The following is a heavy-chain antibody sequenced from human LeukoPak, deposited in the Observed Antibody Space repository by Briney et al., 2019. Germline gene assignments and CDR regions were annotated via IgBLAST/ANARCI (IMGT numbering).Heavy chain of an antibody. Sequence: GGALRLSCAAAGVSCRRYAMSWVGGAAGERRGWVSGISNSGGSTYYADSVKGRFTISRDNSKNTLYLQMNSLRAEDTAVYYCAKGFRNLPFDYWGQGTLVTVSS. CDR1: GVSCRRYA. CDR2: ISNSGGST. V-gene: IGHV3-23*01. CDR3: AKGFRNLPFDY. J-gene: IGHJ4*02. D-gene: IGHD1-14*01.